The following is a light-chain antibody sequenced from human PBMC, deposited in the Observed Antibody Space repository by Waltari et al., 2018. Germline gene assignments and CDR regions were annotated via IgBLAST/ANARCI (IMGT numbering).Light chain of an antibody. CDR1: QSISSW. Sequence: DIQMTQFSSTLSPSVGVSVTITCRASQSISSWLAWYQQKPGKAPKLLIYKASSLESGVPSRFSGSGSGTAFTLTISSLQPDDFATYYCQQYNSYPWTFGQGTKVEIK. V-gene: IGKV1-5*03. CDR2: KAS. CDR3: QQYNSYPWT. J-gene: IGKJ1*01.